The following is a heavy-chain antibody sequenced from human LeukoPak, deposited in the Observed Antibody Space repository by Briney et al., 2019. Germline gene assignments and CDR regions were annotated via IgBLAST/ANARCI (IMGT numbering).Heavy chain of an antibody. Sequence: SETLSLTCTVSGYSISSGYYWGWIRQPPGKGLEWIGSIYHSGSTYYNPSLKSRVTISVDTSKNQFSLKLSSVTAADTAVYYCEAGENILTGYSQYYFDYWGQGTLVTVSS. CDR2: IYHSGST. CDR3: EAGENILTGYSQYYFDY. V-gene: IGHV4-38-2*02. J-gene: IGHJ4*02. D-gene: IGHD3-9*01. CDR1: GYSISSGYY.